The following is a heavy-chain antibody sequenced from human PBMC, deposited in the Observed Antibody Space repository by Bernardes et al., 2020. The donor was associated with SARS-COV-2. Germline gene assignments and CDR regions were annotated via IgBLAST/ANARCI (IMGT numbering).Heavy chain of an antibody. CDR2: INPSGGST. CDR1: GYTFTSYY. D-gene: IGHD1-26*01. J-gene: IGHJ6*02. Sequence: ASVKVSCKASGYTFTSYYMHWVRQAPGQGLEWMGIINPSGGSTSYAQKFQGRVTMTRDTSTSTVYMELSSLRSEDTAVYYCARDIFSGSYYYGMDVWGQGTTVTVSS. CDR3: ARDIFSGSYYYGMDV. V-gene: IGHV1-46*01.